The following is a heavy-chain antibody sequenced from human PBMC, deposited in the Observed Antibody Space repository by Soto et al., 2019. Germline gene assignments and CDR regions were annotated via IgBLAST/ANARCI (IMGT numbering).Heavy chain of an antibody. V-gene: IGHV3-30*03. CDR2: ISHDGQNQ. CDR3: ARESADIVVAPVATSGMDV. CDR1: GFAFGSHG. Sequence: QVQLVESGGGVVQPGRSLKLSCIGSGFAFGSHGMHWVRQVSGKGLEWVAVISHDGQNQYYRDSVKGRFTISRDNSKNSLYLEVNRLRVEDTAVYHCARESADIVVAPVATSGMDVWGQGTAVTVSS. D-gene: IGHD2-21*01. J-gene: IGHJ6*02.